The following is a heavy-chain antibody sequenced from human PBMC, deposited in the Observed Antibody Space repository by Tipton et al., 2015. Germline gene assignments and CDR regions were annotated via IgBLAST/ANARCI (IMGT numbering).Heavy chain of an antibody. V-gene: IGHV4-31*03. Sequence: TLSLTCTVSGGSISSGDSYWNWIRQHPGKGLEWLGYIHYSGNNYYNPSLKSRLTILIDTSKNQFSLQLSSVTAADTAFYYCASMYYYGSGRYPGPFDYWGQGTLVTVSS. D-gene: IGHD3-10*01. CDR1: GGSISSGDSY. J-gene: IGHJ4*02. CDR2: IHYSGNN. CDR3: ASMYYYGSGRYPGPFDY.